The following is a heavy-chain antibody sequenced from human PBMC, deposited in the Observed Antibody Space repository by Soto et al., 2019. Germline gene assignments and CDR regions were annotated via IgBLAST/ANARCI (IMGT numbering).Heavy chain of an antibody. CDR1: EGNSINHG. D-gene: IGHD1-26*01. J-gene: IGHJ5*02. CDR3: ASYLGRYRRTWFDP. V-gene: IGHV4-59*11. Sequence: EPKRVTNSVAEGNSINHGWSCIRQITWKGLEWIGYISYSGSTNYNASLKSRVTISVDTSKNHFSLKLSSVTAADLAVYYCASYLGRYRRTWFDPWGQGILLT. CDR2: ISYSGST.